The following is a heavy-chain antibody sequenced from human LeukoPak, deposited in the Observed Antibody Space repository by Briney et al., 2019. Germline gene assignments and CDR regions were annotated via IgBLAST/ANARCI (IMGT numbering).Heavy chain of an antibody. CDR1: GFTFDDYG. V-gene: IGHV3-20*04. Sequence: GGSLRLSCAASGFTFDDYGMSWVRQAPGKGLEWVSGINWNGGSTGYADSVKGRFTISRDNAKNSLYLQMNSLRAEDTAVYYCARAPTGSSLRGAFDIWGQGTMVTVSS. J-gene: IGHJ3*02. D-gene: IGHD2-15*01. CDR2: INWNGGST. CDR3: ARAPTGSSLRGAFDI.